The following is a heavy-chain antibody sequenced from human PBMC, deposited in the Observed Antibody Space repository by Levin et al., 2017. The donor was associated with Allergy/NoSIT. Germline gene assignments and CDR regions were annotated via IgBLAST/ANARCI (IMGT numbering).Heavy chain of an antibody. CDR1: GFTFSSYW. CDR3: ARRAADWYFDL. CDR2: IKQDGSEK. V-gene: IGHV3-7*01. D-gene: IGHD6-13*01. J-gene: IGHJ2*01. Sequence: PLASVKVSCAASGFTFSSYWMSWVRQAPGKGLEWVANIKQDGSEKYYVDSVKGRFTISRDNAKNSLYLQMNSLRAEDTAVYYCARRAADWYFDLWGRGTLVTVSS.